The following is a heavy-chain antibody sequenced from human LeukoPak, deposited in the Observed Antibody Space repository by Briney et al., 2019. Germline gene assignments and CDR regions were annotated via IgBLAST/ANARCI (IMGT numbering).Heavy chain of an antibody. D-gene: IGHD2-15*01. V-gene: IGHV3-74*01. Sequence: GGSLRLSCAAAGFTFSIYWMQWVGQGPGKGRVWVSRINSDESRTTYAGTGKGRFTISRDHAKNTLYLQINGLRAEDTAVYYCAKSRRAYCSGGSCFGLWDYWGQGTLVTVSS. CDR3: AKSRRAYCSGGSCFGLWDY. CDR2: INSDESRT. CDR1: GFTFSIYW. J-gene: IGHJ4*02.